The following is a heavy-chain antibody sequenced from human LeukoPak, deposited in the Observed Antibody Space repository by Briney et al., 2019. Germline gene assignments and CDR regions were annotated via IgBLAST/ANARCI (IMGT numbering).Heavy chain of an antibody. Sequence: ASVTVSFKASGYTFTNFDMHWVRQAPGQGLEWMAIIDPSGGSTSYAQKFQGRVTMTRDTSTSTVYMELRSLRSEDTAVYYCARDGGSYNFDYWGQGTLVTVSS. D-gene: IGHD1-26*01. CDR1: GYTFTNFD. V-gene: IGHV1-46*01. J-gene: IGHJ4*02. CDR2: IDPSGGST. CDR3: ARDGGSYNFDY.